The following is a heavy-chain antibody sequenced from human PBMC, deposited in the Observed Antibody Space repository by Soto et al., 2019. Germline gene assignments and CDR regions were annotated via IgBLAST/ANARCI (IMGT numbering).Heavy chain of an antibody. V-gene: IGHV3-23*01. CDR3: AKGPPSITMIVVVHYFAY. J-gene: IGHJ4*02. CDR2: IGGSDDST. D-gene: IGHD3-22*01. Sequence: LRLSCVASGFTFNIYTMSWVRQAPGKGLEWVSAIGGSDDSTYYADSVKGRFTISRDNSKNTLYLQMNSLRAEDTAVYYCAKGPPSITMIVVVHYFAYWGQGTLVTVSS. CDR1: GFTFNIYT.